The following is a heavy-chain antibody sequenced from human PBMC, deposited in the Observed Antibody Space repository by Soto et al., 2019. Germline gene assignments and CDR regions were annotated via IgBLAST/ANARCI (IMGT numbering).Heavy chain of an antibody. J-gene: IGHJ4*02. CDR2: INHSGST. V-gene: IGHV4-34*01. D-gene: IGHD1-26*01. CDR1: GGSFSGYY. Sequence: PSETLSLTCAVYGGSFSGYYWSWIRQPPGKGLEWIGEINHSGSTNYNPSLKSRVTISVDTSKNQFSLKLSSVTAADTAVYYCARDGIPWSYINWGQGTLVTVSS. CDR3: ARDGIPWSYIN.